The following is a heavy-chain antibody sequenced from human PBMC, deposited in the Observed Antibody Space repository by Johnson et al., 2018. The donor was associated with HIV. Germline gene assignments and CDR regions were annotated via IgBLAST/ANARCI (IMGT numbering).Heavy chain of an antibody. Sequence: MLLVESGGGLVQPGGSLRLSCAASGFTFSSYDMHWVRQATGKGLEWVSAIGTAGDTYYPGSVTGRFTISRDNAKNSLYLQMNSLRAEDTAVYYCARERLRAGAFDIWGQGTMVTVSS. CDR3: ARERLRAGAFDI. V-gene: IGHV3-13*01. D-gene: IGHD6-13*01. CDR2: IGTAGDT. CDR1: GFTFSSYD. J-gene: IGHJ3*02.